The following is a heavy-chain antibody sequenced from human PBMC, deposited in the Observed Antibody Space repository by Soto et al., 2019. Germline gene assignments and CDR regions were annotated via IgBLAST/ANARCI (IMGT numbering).Heavy chain of an antibody. CDR3: ARGAVDYYDSSGYPTLQYFDY. Sequence: PGGSLRLSCAASGFTVSSNYMSWVRQAPGKGLEWVSVIYSGGSTYYADSVKGRFTISRDNSKNTLYLQMNSLRAEDTAVYYCARGAVDYYDSSGYPTLQYFDYWGQGTLVTVSS. CDR2: IYSGGST. D-gene: IGHD3-22*01. CDR1: GFTVSSNY. V-gene: IGHV3-53*01. J-gene: IGHJ4*02.